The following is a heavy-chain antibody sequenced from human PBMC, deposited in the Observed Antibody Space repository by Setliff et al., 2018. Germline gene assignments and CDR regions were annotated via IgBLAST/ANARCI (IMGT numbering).Heavy chain of an antibody. V-gene: IGHV3-21*04. Sequence: LSLSCAASGFSFSDYSMNWVRQAPGKGLEWVSSISSSSSTYIFYADSVRGRFTVSRDNARNSLYLQMNSLRAEDTAVYYCARPRLPMVRAFFDYWGQGTLVTVSS. CDR2: ISSSSSTYI. J-gene: IGHJ4*02. CDR1: GFSFSDYS. D-gene: IGHD3-10*01. CDR3: ARPRLPMVRAFFDY.